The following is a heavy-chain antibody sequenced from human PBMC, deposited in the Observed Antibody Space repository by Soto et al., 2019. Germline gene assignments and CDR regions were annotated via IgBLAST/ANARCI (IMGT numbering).Heavy chain of an antibody. CDR1: GYTFTRYT. V-gene: IGHV1-3*01. CDR2: INPDNGNT. D-gene: IGHD2-15*01. Sequence: ASVKVSCKASGYTFTRYTMNWVRQAPGQGLEWMGWINPDNGNTKSSQKFQDRVIITRDTSASTAYMDLSSLRSEDTAVYYCARGIETGQLDPWGQGTLVTVSS. J-gene: IGHJ5*02. CDR3: ARGIETGQLDP.